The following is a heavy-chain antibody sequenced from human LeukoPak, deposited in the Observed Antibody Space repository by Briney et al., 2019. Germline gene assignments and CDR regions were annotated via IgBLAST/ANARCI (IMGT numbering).Heavy chain of an antibody. CDR3: ARSNWNGRRGDY. CDR1: GYTFTDYF. D-gene: IGHD1-1*01. CDR2: INANSGGT. Sequence: ASVKVPCKASGYTFTDYFIHWVRQAPGQGLEWMGWINANSGGTNYAQKFQGRVTMTRDTSISTAYMDLSRLRSDDTAVYYCARSNWNGRRGDYWGQGTLVTVSS. J-gene: IGHJ4*02. V-gene: IGHV1-2*02.